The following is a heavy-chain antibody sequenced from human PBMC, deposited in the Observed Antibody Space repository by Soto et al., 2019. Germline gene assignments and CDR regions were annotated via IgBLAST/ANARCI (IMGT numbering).Heavy chain of an antibody. CDR2: ISYDGSNK. Sequence: QVQLVESGGGVVQPGRSLRLSCAASGFTFSSYAMHWVRQAPGKGLEWVAVISYDGSNKYYADSVKGRSTISRDNSKNTLYLQMNSLRAEDTAVYYCARDPGYGGNSVGWFDPWGQGTLVTVSS. V-gene: IGHV3-30-3*01. CDR3: ARDPGYGGNSVGWFDP. J-gene: IGHJ5*02. CDR1: GFTFSSYA. D-gene: IGHD4-17*01.